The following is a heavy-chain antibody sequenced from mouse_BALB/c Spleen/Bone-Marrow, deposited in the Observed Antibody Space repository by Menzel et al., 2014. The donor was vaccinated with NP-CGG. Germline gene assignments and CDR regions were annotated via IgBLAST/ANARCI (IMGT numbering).Heavy chain of an antibody. Sequence: QLKQSGPGLVKPSQSLSLTCSVTGYSITSGYYWNWIRQFPGNKLEWMGYISYDGSNNYNPSLKNRISITRDTSKNQFFLKLNSVTTEDTATYYCARDRYFDYWGQGTTLTVSS. CDR3: ARDRYFDY. V-gene: IGHV3-6*02. CDR2: ISYDGSN. J-gene: IGHJ2*01. CDR1: GYSITSGYY.